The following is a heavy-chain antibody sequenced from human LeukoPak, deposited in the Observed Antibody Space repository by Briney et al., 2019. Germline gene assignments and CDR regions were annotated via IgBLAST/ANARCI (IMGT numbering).Heavy chain of an antibody. J-gene: IGHJ4*02. CDR2: IGSSGSTI. V-gene: IGHV3-11*01. CDR3: ARDLRWLQPFDY. CDR1: GFTFSDYY. D-gene: IGHD5-24*01. Sequence: GGSLRLSCAASGFTFSDYYMSWIRQAPGKGLEWVSYIGSSGSTIYYADSVKGRFTISRGNAKNSLYLQMNSLRAEDTAVYYCARDLRWLQPFDYWGQGTLVTVSS.